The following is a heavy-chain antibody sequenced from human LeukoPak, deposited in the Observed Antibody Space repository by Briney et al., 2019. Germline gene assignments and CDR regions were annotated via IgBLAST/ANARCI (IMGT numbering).Heavy chain of an antibody. Sequence: GGSLRLSCAASRFTFSTYGMSWVRQAPGKGLEWVSVIYRGDSTYYADSVKGRFTISRDNSKNTLYLQMNSLRAEDTAVYYCARGGVNTMLRGVIRYYYMDVWGKGTTVTISS. CDR2: IYRGDST. J-gene: IGHJ6*03. CDR1: RFTFSTYG. V-gene: IGHV3-53*01. CDR3: ARGGVNTMLRGVIRYYYMDV. D-gene: IGHD3-10*01.